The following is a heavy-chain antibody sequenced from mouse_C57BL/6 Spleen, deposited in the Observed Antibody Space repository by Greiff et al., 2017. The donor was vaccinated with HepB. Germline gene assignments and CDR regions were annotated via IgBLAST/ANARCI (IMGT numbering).Heavy chain of an antibody. CDR2: IYPRDGST. CDR1: GYTFTSYD. J-gene: IGHJ4*01. V-gene: IGHV1-85*01. Sequence: VQLQQSGPELVKPGASVKLSCKASGYTFTSYDINWVKQRPGQGLEWIGWIYPRDGSTKYNEKFKGKATLTVDTSSSTAYMELHSLTSEDSAVYFCARRPYYGYDEAYYYAMDYWGQGTSVTVSS. D-gene: IGHD2-9*01. CDR3: ARRPYYGYDEAYYYAMDY.